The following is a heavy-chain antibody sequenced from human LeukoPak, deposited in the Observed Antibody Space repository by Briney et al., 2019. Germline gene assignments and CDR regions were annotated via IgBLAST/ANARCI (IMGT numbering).Heavy chain of an antibody. CDR1: GFTFNDYA. V-gene: IGHV3-43*02. J-gene: IGHJ4*02. CDR3: AKELFGVSYIPLPFDY. D-gene: IGHD1-26*01. CDR2: ISGDGTRT. Sequence: QPGGSLRLSCAASGFTFNDYAMHWVRQAPGKGLEWVSLISGDGTRTYYADSVKGRFTISRDNSKKSLYLQMNSLRTEDTALYYCAKELFGVSYIPLPFDYWGQGTLVTVSS.